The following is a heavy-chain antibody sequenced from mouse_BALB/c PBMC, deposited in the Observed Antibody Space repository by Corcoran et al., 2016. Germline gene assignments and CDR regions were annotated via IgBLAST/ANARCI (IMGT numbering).Heavy chain of an antibody. J-gene: IGHJ2*01. CDR1: GYTFSRYW. CDR3: AKFSFPFDY. V-gene: IGHV1-9*01. CDR2: ILPGSGST. D-gene: IGHD6-2*01. Sequence: QVQLQQSGAELMKPGASVKISCKATGYTFSRYWIEWVKQRPGHGLEWIGEILPGSGSTNYNEKFKGKATFTADSSSSTVYMQLNSLTSEDSAVYYCAKFSFPFDYWGQGTTLTVSS.